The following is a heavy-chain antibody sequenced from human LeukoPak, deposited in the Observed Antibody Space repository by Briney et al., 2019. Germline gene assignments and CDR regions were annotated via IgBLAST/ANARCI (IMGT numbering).Heavy chain of an antibody. V-gene: IGHV3-13*04. CDR3: ARASSGFGEFVYYFDY. D-gene: IGHD3-10*01. CDR1: GFTFSSYD. Sequence: GGSLRLSCAASGFTFSSYDMHWVRQATGKGLEWVSAISTAGDTYYPGSVKGRFTISRENAKNSLYLQMNSLRAGDTAVYYCARASSGFGEFVYYFDYWGQGTLVTVSS. J-gene: IGHJ4*02. CDR2: ISTAGDT.